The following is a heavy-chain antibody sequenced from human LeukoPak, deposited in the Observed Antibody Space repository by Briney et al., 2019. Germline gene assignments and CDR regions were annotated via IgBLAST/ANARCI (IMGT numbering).Heavy chain of an antibody. CDR1: GYTFTGYY. J-gene: IGHJ4*02. Sequence: ASVKVSCKASGYTFTGYYMHWVRQAPGQGLEWMGWINPNSGGTNYAQKFQGRVTMTRDTSISAAYMELSRLRSDDTAVYYCARSAQEYYGSGSYYNVLSIFDYWGQGTLVTVSS. CDR3: ARSAQEYYGSGSYYNVLSIFDY. V-gene: IGHV1-2*02. CDR2: INPNSGGT. D-gene: IGHD3-10*01.